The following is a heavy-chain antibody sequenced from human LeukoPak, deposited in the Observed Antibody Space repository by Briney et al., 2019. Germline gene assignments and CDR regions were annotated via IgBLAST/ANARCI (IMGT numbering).Heavy chain of an antibody. D-gene: IGHD3-16*01. J-gene: IGHJ4*02. V-gene: IGHV4-31*03. CDR3: ARVVTGEYFDY. Sequence: SDTLSLTCTLSIHPISSLGYYWTWVRQTPAKGLEWIGYIYYSGSTYYNPSLKSRVTISVDTSKNQFSLKLSSVTAADTAVYYCARVVTGEYFDYWGQGTLVTVSS. CDR2: IYYSGST. CDR1: IHPISSLGYY.